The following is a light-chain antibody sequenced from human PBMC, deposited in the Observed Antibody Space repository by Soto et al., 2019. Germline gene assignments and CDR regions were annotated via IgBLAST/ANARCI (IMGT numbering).Light chain of an antibody. Sequence: QSALNQRSSVSGSPGQTITISCTRTSSDVGGDNYGSWYRQHPGRAPKLMIYDVSNRPSGVSNRFSGSKSGNTASLTISGLQAEDDADYYCSSYTRSSTYVSGTGT. J-gene: IGLJ1*01. V-gene: IGLV2-14*01. CDR2: DVS. CDR3: SSYTRSSTYV. CDR1: SSDVGGDNY.